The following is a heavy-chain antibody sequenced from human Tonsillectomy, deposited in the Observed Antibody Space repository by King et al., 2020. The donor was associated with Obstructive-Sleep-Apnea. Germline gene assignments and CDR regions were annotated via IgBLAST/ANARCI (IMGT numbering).Heavy chain of an antibody. CDR3: ARTRRVAYSRGWSSY. J-gene: IGHJ4*02. Sequence: VQLVESGAEVKKPGESLKISCKGSGYSFTNYWIGWVRQMPGKGLEWMGIIYPGDSDTRYSPSFQGQVTIPADKSISTAYLQWSSLKASDTAMYYCARTRRVAYSRGWSSYWGQGTLVTVSS. V-gene: IGHV5-51*01. D-gene: IGHD6-19*01. CDR1: GYSFTNYW. CDR2: IYPGDSDT.